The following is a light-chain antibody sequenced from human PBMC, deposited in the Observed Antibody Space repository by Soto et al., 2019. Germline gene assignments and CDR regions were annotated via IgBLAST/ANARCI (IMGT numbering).Light chain of an antibody. CDR1: QSVNSD. Sequence: EIVMTHSPATLSVSPWERATLSVRASQSVNSDLAWYQQKPGQAPRLLIYAASTRATGIPPRFSGSGSGTEFTLTISSLQSEDFAVYYCQQYSNWPPIAFGQGTRLEIK. J-gene: IGKJ5*01. CDR2: AAS. CDR3: QQYSNWPPIA. V-gene: IGKV3-15*01.